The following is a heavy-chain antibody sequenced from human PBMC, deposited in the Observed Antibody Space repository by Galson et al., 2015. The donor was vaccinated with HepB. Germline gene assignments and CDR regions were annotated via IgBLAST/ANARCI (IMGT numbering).Heavy chain of an antibody. J-gene: IGHJ5*02. CDR1: GYNFTNFW. CDR2: LHPGDSTC. CDR3: ARRGGSSITAHGGNWFGP. D-gene: IGHD1-20*01. V-gene: IGHV5-51*01. Sequence: QSGAEVKKPGESLKISCKASGYNFTNFWIAWVRQKPGKGLEWMGILHPGDSTCIYSLSVQGRLTLSADKSIGAAYLQWNRLKASDTAIYYCARRGGSSITAHGGNWFGPGGQGTPVIVSS.